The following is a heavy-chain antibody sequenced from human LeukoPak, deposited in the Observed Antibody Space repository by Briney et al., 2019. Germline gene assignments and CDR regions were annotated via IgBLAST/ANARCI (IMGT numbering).Heavy chain of an antibody. D-gene: IGHD2-15*01. J-gene: IGHJ6*02. CDR2: ISSSSSYI. CDR1: GFTFSSYS. V-gene: IGHV3-21*01. Sequence: GGSLRLSCAASGFTFSSYSMNWVRQAPGKGLEWVSSISSSSSYIYYADSVKGRFTISRDNANHSLYLQMNSLRAEDTAVYYCARDFVVVVAATLSGIRYGMDVWGQGTTVTVSS. CDR3: ARDFVVVVAATLSGIRYGMDV.